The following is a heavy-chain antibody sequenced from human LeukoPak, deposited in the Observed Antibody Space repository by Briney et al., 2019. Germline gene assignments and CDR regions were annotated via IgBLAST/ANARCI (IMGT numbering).Heavy chain of an antibody. D-gene: IGHD5-12*01. CDR1: GFTFSNYA. J-gene: IGHJ3*02. V-gene: IGHV3-30*04. CDR2: ISYDGSNK. CDR3: AKGRSLGGYRLASDAFDI. Sequence: GGSLRLSCAASGFTFSNYALHWVRQAPGKGLEWVAVISYDGSNKFYADSVRGRFTISRDNSKNTLFLQMNSLRAEDTAVYYCAKGRSLGGYRLASDAFDIWGQGTMVTVSS.